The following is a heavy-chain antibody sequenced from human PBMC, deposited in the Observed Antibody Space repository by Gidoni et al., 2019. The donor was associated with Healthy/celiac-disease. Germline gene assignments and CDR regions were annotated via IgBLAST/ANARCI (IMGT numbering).Heavy chain of an antibody. J-gene: IGHJ5*02. V-gene: IGHV4-31*03. CDR2: IYYSGST. CDR1: GGSTSSGGYY. D-gene: IGHD3-10*01. CDR3: ARVRYGEGWFDP. Sequence: QVQLQESGPGLGTPSQTLSPTCTVPGGSTSSGGYYWSWIRQHPGKGLEWIGYIYYSGSTYYNPSLKSRVTISVDTSKNQVSLKLSSVTAADTAVYYCARVRYGEGWFDPWGQGTLVTVSS.